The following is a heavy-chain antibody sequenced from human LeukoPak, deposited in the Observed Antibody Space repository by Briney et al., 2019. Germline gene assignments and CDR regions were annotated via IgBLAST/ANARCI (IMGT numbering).Heavy chain of an antibody. V-gene: IGHV3-7*01. CDR1: RFTFSTYW. D-gene: IGHD6-19*01. CDR2: IKQDGSEK. J-gene: IGHJ4*02. CDR3: ARSLRVAVAASY. Sequence: GGSLRLSCAAFRFTFSTYWMSWVRQAPGKGLEWVANIKQDGSEKYYLDSLKGRFTISRDNAKNSLYLQMNSLTAEDTAIYYCARSLRVAVAASYWGLGTLVTVSS.